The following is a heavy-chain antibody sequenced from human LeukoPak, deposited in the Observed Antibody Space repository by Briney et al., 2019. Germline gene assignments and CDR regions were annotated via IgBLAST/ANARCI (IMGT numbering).Heavy chain of an antibody. CDR1: GGSFSGYY. CDR3: ARGLRYTSHYGRGGAFDI. D-gene: IGHD1-7*01. Sequence: SETLSLTCAVYGGSFSGYYWSWIRQPPGKGLEWIGEINHSGSTNYNPSLKSRVTISVDTSKNQFSLKLSSVTAADTAVYYCARGLRYTSHYGRGGAFDIWGQGTMVTVSS. CDR2: INHSGST. V-gene: IGHV4-34*01. J-gene: IGHJ3*02.